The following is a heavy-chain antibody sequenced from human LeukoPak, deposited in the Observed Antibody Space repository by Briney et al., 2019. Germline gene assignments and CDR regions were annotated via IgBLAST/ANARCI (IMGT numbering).Heavy chain of an antibody. J-gene: IGHJ4*02. CDR1: GFTVSSNY. CDR3: ARGGTQHADLDY. CDR2: IYSGGST. Sequence: GGSLRLSCAASGFTVSSNYMSWVRQAPGKGLEWVSVIYSGGSTYYADSVRGRFTISRDNSKNTLYLQMNSLRAEDTAVYYCARGGTQHADLDYWGQGTLVTVSS. D-gene: IGHD1-1*01. V-gene: IGHV3-66*01.